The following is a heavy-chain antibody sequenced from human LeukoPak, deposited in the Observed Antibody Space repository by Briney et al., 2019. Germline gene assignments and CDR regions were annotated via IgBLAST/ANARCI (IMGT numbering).Heavy chain of an antibody. CDR3: ARRGGYGSGWPL. V-gene: IGHV4-34*01. CDR1: GGSFSGSY. CDR2: INHSGST. D-gene: IGHD3-10*01. Sequence: PSETLSLTCAVYGGSFSGSYWNWIRQPPGKGLEWIAEINHSGSTTYNPSLKSRVTISVDTSKNQFSLKLSSVTAADTAVYYCARRGGYGSGWPLWGQGTLVTVSS. J-gene: IGHJ4*02.